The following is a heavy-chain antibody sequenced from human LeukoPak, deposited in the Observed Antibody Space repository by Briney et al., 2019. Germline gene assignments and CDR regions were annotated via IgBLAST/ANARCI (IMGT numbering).Heavy chain of an antibody. V-gene: IGHV3-23*01. Sequence: PGGSLRLSCAASGFTFSSYAMSWVRQAPGKGLEWVSAISGSGGSTYYADSVKGRFTISRDNSKNTLYLQMNSLRAEDTAVYYCAKIYSSGWSPKYYFDYWGQGTLVTVSS. CDR3: AKIYSSGWSPKYYFDY. CDR1: GFTFSSYA. CDR2: ISGSGGST. J-gene: IGHJ4*02. D-gene: IGHD6-19*01.